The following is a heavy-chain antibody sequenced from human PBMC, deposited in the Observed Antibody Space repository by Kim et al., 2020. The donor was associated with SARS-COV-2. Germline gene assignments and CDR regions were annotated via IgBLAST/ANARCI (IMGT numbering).Heavy chain of an antibody. D-gene: IGHD3-16*02. J-gene: IGHJ5*02. Sequence: GGSLRLSCAASGFTFSSYAMSWVRQAPGKGLEWVSAISGSGGSTYYADSVKGRFTISRDNSKNTLYLQMNSLRAEDTAVYYCAKDRPYDYVWGSYRWWNWFDPWGQGTLVTVSS. CDR1: GFTFSSYA. CDR2: ISGSGGST. CDR3: AKDRPYDYVWGSYRWWNWFDP. V-gene: IGHV3-23*01.